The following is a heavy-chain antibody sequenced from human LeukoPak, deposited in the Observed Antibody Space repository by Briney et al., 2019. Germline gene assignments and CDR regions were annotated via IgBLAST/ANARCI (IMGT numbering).Heavy chain of an antibody. D-gene: IGHD3-22*01. J-gene: IGHJ4*02. CDR2: ISSSGGST. Sequence: GGSLRLSCAASGFTFSSYAMSWVRQAPGKGLEWVSGISSSGGSTYYADSMKGRFTSSRDNSKHTLYLEMNSLRAEDTAVYYCAKSAGGLKYYYDSSGYYLDYWGQGTLVTVSS. CDR3: AKSAGGLKYYYDSSGYYLDY. V-gene: IGHV3-23*01. CDR1: GFTFSSYA.